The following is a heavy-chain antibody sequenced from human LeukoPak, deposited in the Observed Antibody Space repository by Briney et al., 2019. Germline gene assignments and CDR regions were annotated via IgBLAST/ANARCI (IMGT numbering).Heavy chain of an antibody. CDR1: GGSISPYS. V-gene: IGHV4-59*03. D-gene: IGHD1-14*01. CDR2: ISSTGST. J-gene: IGHJ4*02. CDR3: ATLPIPGPSAY. Sequence: SETLSLTCTVSGGSISPYSWSWIRQPPGQGLEWIGCISSTGSTNYNSSLRSRVTMSADISRNQFSLKLTSVTTADTAVYYCATLPIPGPSAYWGQGALVTVSS.